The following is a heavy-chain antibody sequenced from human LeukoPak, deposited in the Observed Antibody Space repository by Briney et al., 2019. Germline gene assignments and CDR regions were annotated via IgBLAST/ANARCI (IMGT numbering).Heavy chain of an antibody. V-gene: IGHV4-39*07. CDR1: GGSISSSSYY. Sequence: SETLSLTCTVSGGSISSSSYYWGWIRQPPGKGLEWIGSIYYSGSTNYNPSLKSRVTISVDTSKNQFSLKLSSVTAADTAVYYCARGLLDGYTHPAAFDIWGQGTMVTVSS. CDR2: IYYSGST. D-gene: IGHD5-24*01. J-gene: IGHJ3*02. CDR3: ARGLLDGYTHPAAFDI.